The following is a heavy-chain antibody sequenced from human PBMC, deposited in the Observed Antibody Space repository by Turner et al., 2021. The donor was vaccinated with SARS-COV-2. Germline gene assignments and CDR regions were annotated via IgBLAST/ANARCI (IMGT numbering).Heavy chain of an antibody. Sequence: QVQLAQSGAEVKKPGSSVKVSCKASGGTVSSYAISWVRQAPGPGLEWMGGIIPIFGTANYAQKFQGRGTITADESTSTAYMELSSLRSEDTAVYYCARCLGFDWLFPVDYWGQGTLVTVSS. V-gene: IGHV1-69*01. CDR1: GGTVSSYA. J-gene: IGHJ4*02. CDR2: IIPIFGTA. CDR3: ARCLGFDWLFPVDY. D-gene: IGHD3-9*01.